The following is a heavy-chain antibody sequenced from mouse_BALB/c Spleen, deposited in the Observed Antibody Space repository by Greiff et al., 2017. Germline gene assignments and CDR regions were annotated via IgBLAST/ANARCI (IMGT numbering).Heavy chain of an antibody. CDR1: GFTFSSYA. J-gene: IGHJ2*01. CDR2: ISSGGSYT. CDR3: ARDYGPTGGYFDY. V-gene: IGHV5-9-4*01. D-gene: IGHD1-1*01. Sequence: DVKLVESGGGLVKPGGSLKLSCAASGFTFSSYAMSWVRQSPEKRLEWVAEISSGGSYTYYPDTVTGRFTISRDNAKNTLYLEMSSLRSEDTAMYYCARDYGPTGGYFDYWGQGTTLTVSS.